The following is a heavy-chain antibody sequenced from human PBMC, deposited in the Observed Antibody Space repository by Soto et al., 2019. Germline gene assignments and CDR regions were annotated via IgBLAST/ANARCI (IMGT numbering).Heavy chain of an antibody. CDR1: GYTFTSYA. J-gene: IGHJ4*02. Sequence: QVQLVQSGAEEKKPGASVKVSCKTSGYTFTSYAMHWVRQAPGQRLEWMGWINAGNGNTKYSEKFRGRVPITRDTSASTAYMELSSLRSEDTAVYYCARAWVVVTAPDYWGQGPLVTVSS. D-gene: IGHD2-21*02. CDR3: ARAWVVVTAPDY. CDR2: INAGNGNT. V-gene: IGHV1-3*05.